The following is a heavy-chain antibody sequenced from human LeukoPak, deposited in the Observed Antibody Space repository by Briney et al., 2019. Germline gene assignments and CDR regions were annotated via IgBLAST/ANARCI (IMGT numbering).Heavy chain of an antibody. CDR3: ARDQGLWFGELPLFDY. CDR2: IKQDGSEK. Sequence: GGSLRLSCAASGFTFSSYWMNWVRQAPGKGLEWVATIKQDGSEKYYVDSVKGRFTISRDNAKNSLYLQMNSLRAEDTAVYYCARDQGLWFGELPLFDYWGQGTLVTVSS. D-gene: IGHD3-10*01. J-gene: IGHJ4*02. V-gene: IGHV3-7*01. CDR1: GFTFSSYW.